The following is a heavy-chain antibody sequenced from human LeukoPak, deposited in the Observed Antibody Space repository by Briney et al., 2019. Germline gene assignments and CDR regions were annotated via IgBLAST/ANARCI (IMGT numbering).Heavy chain of an antibody. CDR2: INPNSGGT. J-gene: IGHJ4*02. CDR3: AKNIAAAGTGRLDY. V-gene: IGHV1-2*04. CDR1: GYTFTGYY. Sequence: ASVKVSCKASGYTFTGYYMHWVRQAPGQGLEWMGWINPNSGGTNYAQKFQGWVTMTRDTSISTAYMELSRLRSDDTAVYYCAKNIAAAGTGRLDYWGQGTLVTVSS. D-gene: IGHD6-13*01.